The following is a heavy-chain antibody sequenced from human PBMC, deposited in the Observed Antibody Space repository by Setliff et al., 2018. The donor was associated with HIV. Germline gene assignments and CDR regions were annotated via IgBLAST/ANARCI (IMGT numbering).Heavy chain of an antibody. CDR3: ARVMIGYSGYDAFDY. Sequence: ASVKVSCKTFGYRFTDFYVNWVRQAPGQGLEWMGWINPKSGATKNAQKFQGRVTMTRDTSISTGYMELSSLRSDDTAVYYCARVMIGYSGYDAFDYWGQGTLVTVSS. D-gene: IGHD5-12*01. V-gene: IGHV1-2*02. J-gene: IGHJ4*02. CDR2: INPKSGAT. CDR1: GYRFTDFY.